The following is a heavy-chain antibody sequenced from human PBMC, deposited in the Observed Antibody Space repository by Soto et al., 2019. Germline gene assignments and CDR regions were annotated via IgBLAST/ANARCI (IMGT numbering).Heavy chain of an antibody. Sequence: QVQLVESGGGVVQPGRSLRLSCAASGFTFSSYGMHWVRQAPGKGLEWVAVIWYDGSNKYYADSVKGRFTISRDNSKNTLYLQMNSLRAEDTAVYYCARGPYSSSSPSGPSRFDYWGQGTLVTVSS. J-gene: IGHJ4*02. V-gene: IGHV3-33*01. CDR3: ARGPYSSSSPSGPSRFDY. D-gene: IGHD6-6*01. CDR1: GFTFSSYG. CDR2: IWYDGSNK.